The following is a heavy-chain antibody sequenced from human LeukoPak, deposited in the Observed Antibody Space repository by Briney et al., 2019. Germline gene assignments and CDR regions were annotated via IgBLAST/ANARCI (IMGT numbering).Heavy chain of an antibody. J-gene: IGHJ6*03. CDR1: GGSFSGYY. V-gene: IGHV4-34*01. CDR2: INHSGST. Sequence: SETLSLTCAVYGGSFSGYYWSWIRQPPGKGLEWIGEINHSGSTNYNPSLKSRGTISVDTSKNQFSLKLSSVTAADTAVYYCARGRIVVVPAASSYMDVWGKGTTVTVSS. CDR3: ARGRIVVVPAASSYMDV. D-gene: IGHD2-2*01.